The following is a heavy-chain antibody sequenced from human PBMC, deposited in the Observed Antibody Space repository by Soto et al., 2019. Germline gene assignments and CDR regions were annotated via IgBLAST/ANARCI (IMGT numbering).Heavy chain of an antibody. V-gene: IGHV3-74*01. J-gene: IGHJ4*02. Sequence: PGGSLRLSCAASGFTFSSYWMHWVRQAPGKGLVWVSRINSSGSSTRYADPVKGLFTISRDKAKNTLYLQMNSLRAEDTAVYFCVRTSLVVAAATREDYWGQGTLVNVSS. CDR3: VRTSLVVAAATREDY. CDR2: INSSGSST. D-gene: IGHD2-15*01. CDR1: GFTFSSYW.